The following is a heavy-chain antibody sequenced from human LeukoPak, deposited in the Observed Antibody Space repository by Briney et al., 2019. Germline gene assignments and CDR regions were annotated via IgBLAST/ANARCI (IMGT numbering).Heavy chain of an antibody. D-gene: IGHD3-9*01. V-gene: IGHV4-4*07. J-gene: IGHJ4*02. CDR3: AQGKRGYFDWFIDY. CDR1: GGSISSYY. Sequence: SETLSLTCTVSGGSISSYYWSWIRQPPGKGLEWIGRIYTSGSTNYNPSLKSRVTMSVDTSKNQFSLKLSSVTAADTAVYYCAQGKRGYFDWFIDYWGQGTLVTVSS. CDR2: IYTSGST.